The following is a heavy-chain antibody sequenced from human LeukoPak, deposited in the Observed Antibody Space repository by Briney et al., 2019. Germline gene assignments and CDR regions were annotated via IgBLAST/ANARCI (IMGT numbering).Heavy chain of an antibody. CDR3: ARQGWNYSFEWFDP. D-gene: IGHD1-7*01. CDR1: GYTFTGYY. Sequence: ASVKVSXKASGYTFTGYYMHWVRQAPGQGLEWMGRINPNSGGTNYAQKFQGRVTMTRDTSISTAYMELSRLRSDDAAVYYCARQGWNYSFEWFDPWGQGTLVTVSS. J-gene: IGHJ5*02. CDR2: INPNSGGT. V-gene: IGHV1-2*06.